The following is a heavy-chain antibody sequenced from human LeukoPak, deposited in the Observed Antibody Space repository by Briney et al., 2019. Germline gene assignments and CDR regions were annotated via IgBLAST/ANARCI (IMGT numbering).Heavy chain of an antibody. Sequence: SETLSLTCTVSGGSISSYYWSWIRQPPGKGLEWIGYIYYSGSTNYNPSLKSRVTMSVDTSKNQFSLKLSSVTAADTAVYYCARTTYDILTGYSPYYFDYWGQGTLVTVSS. D-gene: IGHD3-9*01. CDR2: IYYSGST. CDR1: GGSISSYY. J-gene: IGHJ4*02. CDR3: ARTTYDILTGYSPYYFDY. V-gene: IGHV4-59*01.